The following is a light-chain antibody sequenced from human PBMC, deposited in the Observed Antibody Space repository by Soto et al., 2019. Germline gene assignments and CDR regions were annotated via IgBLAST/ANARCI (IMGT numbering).Light chain of an antibody. V-gene: IGKV1-5*01. J-gene: IGKJ5*01. CDR1: PSTSGW. CDR3: QRYDSKPIT. Sequence: DIHMTRSPSTLSASVGDRVTITCRARPSTSGWLVWYQAKPGNTPNRQIYNATSLGGGVPSRFSGSGSAPVLTHNFSSLQPADFATYYWQRYDSKPITFGQRTRLEI. CDR2: NAT.